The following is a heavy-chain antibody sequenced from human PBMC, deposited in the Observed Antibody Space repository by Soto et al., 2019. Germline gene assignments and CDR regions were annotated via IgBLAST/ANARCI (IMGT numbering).Heavy chain of an antibody. CDR1: GGNIRSSSYY. J-gene: IGHJ5*02. D-gene: IGHD6-19*01. CDR2: IYYSGST. CDR3: ARRGAVAGTSWFDP. V-gene: IGHV4-39*01. Sequence: SETQSLTSTVSGGNIRSSSYYWGWIPQPPGKGLEWIGSIYYSGSTYYNPSLKSRVTISVDTSKNRFSLKLSSVTAADTAVYYCARRGAVAGTSWFDPWGQGTLVTVSS.